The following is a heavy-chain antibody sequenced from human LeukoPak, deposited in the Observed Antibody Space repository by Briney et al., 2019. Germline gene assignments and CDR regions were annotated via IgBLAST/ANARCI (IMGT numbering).Heavy chain of an antibody. CDR3: ARGPIAAAGNWFDP. J-gene: IGHJ5*02. D-gene: IGHD6-13*01. CDR1: GFTFSSYA. Sequence: SGGSLRLSCAASGFTFSSYAMSWVRQAPGKGLEWVSAISGSGGSTYYADSVKGRFTISRDNSKNTLYLQMNSLRAEDTAVYYCARGPIAAAGNWFDPWGQGTLVTVSS. CDR2: ISGSGGST. V-gene: IGHV3-23*01.